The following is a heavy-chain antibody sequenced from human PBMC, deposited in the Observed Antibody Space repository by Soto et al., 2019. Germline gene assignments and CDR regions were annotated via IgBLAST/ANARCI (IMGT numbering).Heavy chain of an antibody. CDR1: AHSVDSDG. CDR3: ARRGNPLMGA. Sequence: QDQLVQSGAEVKKPGASVKVSCKASAHSVDSDGVTWVRQAPGQGLEWMGWINTRNGVIHYAQKFQDCVTMTADTPTRTFYIEVRSLTSDDPVAYYFARRGNPLMGAWGQGTGVIVSS. CDR2: INTRNGVI. V-gene: IGHV1-18*01. J-gene: IGHJ6*01.